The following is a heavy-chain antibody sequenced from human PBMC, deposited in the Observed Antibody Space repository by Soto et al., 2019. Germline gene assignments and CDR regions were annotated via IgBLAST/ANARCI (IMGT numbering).Heavy chain of an antibody. Sequence: PGGSLRLSCAASGFTFSSYGMHWVRQAPGKGLEWVAVISYDGSNKYYADSVKGRFTISRDNSKNTLYLQMNSLRAEDTAVYYCAKDRHYYGSGSYYNFPDYWGQGTRVTVAS. CDR2: ISYDGSNK. V-gene: IGHV3-30*18. CDR3: AKDRHYYGSGSYYNFPDY. J-gene: IGHJ4*02. D-gene: IGHD3-10*01. CDR1: GFTFSSYG.